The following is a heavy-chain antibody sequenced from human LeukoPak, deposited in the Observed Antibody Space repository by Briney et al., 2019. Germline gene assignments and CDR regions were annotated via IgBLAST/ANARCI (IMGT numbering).Heavy chain of an antibody. CDR2: INT. Sequence: GGSLRLSCAASGFTFSSYWMHWVRQAPGKGLVWVSRINTSYADSVKGRFTISRDNAKNTLNLQMNSLRAEDTAVYYCARDLGQYYDTSDNWFDPWGQGTLVTVSS. D-gene: IGHD3-22*01. CDR1: GFTFSSYW. J-gene: IGHJ5*02. V-gene: IGHV3-74*01. CDR3: ARDLGQYYDTSDNWFDP.